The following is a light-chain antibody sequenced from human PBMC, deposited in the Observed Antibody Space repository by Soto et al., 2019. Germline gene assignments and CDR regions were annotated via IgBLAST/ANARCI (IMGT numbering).Light chain of an antibody. V-gene: IGKV3-20*01. Sequence: EIVLTQSPGTLSWSPGERATLSCRASQSVSSIYLAWYQQKPGQAPRLLIYGASSRATGIPDRFSGSGSGTDFTLTISRLEPEDFAVYYCQQYGNSPYTFGQGTKLEIK. CDR1: QSVSSIY. CDR2: GAS. CDR3: QQYGNSPYT. J-gene: IGKJ2*01.